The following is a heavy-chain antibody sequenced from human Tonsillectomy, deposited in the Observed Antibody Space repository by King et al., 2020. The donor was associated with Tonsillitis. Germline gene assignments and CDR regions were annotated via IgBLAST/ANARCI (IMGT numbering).Heavy chain of an antibody. CDR3: ASNGGYSYGYPDWFDP. Sequence: VQLVESGGGLVQPGGSLRLSCAASGFTFSSYEMNWVRQAPGKGLEWVSYISSSGSTISYADSVKGRFTISRDNAKNSLYLQMNSLRAEDTAVYYWASNGGYSYGYPDWFDPWGQGTLVTVSS. V-gene: IGHV3-48*03. CDR2: ISSSGSTI. D-gene: IGHD5-18*01. CDR1: GFTFSSYE. J-gene: IGHJ5*02.